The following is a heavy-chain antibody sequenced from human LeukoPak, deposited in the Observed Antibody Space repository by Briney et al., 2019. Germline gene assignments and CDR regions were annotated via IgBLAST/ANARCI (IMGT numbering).Heavy chain of an antibody. J-gene: IGHJ4*02. CDR2: IYSTGSA. Sequence: SETLSLTCTVSGVSISSSNSYWGWIRQPPGKGLEWIGHIYSTGSATYNPSLKSRVTMSVDTSKNQFFLNLRSVTAAGRAVYYCARDKYIGRGWYGPEHWGQGTLVTVSS. CDR3: ARDKYIGRGWYGPEH. CDR1: GVSISSSNSY. V-gene: IGHV4-39*07. D-gene: IGHD6-19*01.